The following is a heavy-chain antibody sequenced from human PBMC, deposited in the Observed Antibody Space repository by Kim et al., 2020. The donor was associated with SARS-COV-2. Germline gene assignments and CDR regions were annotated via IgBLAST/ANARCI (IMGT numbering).Heavy chain of an antibody. CDR1: GGSISSYY. Sequence: SETLSLTCTVSGGSISSYYWSWIRQPPGKGLEWIGYIYYSGSTNYNPSLKSRVTISVDTSKNQFSLKLSSVTAADTAVYYCARAPYDYVWGSYRGYSYYYGMDVWGQGTTVTVSS. V-gene: IGHV4-59*01. CDR2: IYYSGST. CDR3: ARAPYDYVWGSYRGYSYYYGMDV. J-gene: IGHJ6*02. D-gene: IGHD3-16*02.